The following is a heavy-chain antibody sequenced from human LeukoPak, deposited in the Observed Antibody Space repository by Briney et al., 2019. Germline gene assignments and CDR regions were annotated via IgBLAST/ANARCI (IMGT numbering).Heavy chain of an antibody. Sequence: PGGSLRLSCAASGFTFSSYAMSWVRQAPGKRLEWVSAISGSGGSTYYADSVKGRFTISRDNSKNTLYLQMNSLRAEDTAVYYCAKDHSHRYDFWSGYYADDYYYYYMDVWGKGTTVTVSS. CDR3: AKDHSHRYDFWSGYYADDYYYYYMDV. D-gene: IGHD3-3*01. V-gene: IGHV3-23*01. J-gene: IGHJ6*03. CDR2: ISGSGGST. CDR1: GFTFSSYA.